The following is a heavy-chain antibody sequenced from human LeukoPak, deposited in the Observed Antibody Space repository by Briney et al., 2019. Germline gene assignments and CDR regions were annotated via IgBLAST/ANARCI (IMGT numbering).Heavy chain of an antibody. CDR2: IYTGGNT. Sequence: GGSLRLSCAASGFTVSSNYMTWVRQAPGKGLEWVSVIYTGGNTYYADSVKGRFTISRDNSKNTLYLQINSLRVDDTAVYYCARGRPYFCFDYWGQGTLV. J-gene: IGHJ4*02. V-gene: IGHV3-53*01. D-gene: IGHD2/OR15-2a*01. CDR1: GFTVSSNY. CDR3: ARGRPYFCFDY.